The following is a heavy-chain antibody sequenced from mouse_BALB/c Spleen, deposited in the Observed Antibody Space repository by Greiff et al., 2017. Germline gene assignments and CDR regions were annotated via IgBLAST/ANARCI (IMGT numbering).Heavy chain of an antibody. V-gene: IGHV3-6*02. CDR3: AREGPGGYAMDY. Sequence: EVKLVESGPGLVKPSQSLSLTCSVTGYSITSGYYWNWIRQFPGNKLEWMGYISYDGSNNYNPSLKNRISITRDTSKNQFFLKLNSVTTEDTATYYCAREGPGGYAMDYWGQGTSVTVSS. J-gene: IGHJ4*01. CDR1: GYSITSGYY. CDR2: ISYDGSN.